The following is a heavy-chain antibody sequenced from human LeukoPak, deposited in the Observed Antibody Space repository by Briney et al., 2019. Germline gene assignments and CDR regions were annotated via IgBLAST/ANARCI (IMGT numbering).Heavy chain of an antibody. V-gene: IGHV4-4*07. J-gene: IGHJ5*02. D-gene: IGHD5-12*01. CDR1: GGSISSYY. Sequence: PSETLSLTCTVSGGSISSYYWSWIRQPAGKGLEWIGRIYTSGSTNYNPSLKSRLTMSVDTSKNQFSLRLSSVTAADTAVYYCARRGYSNYVNWFDPWGRGTLVTVSS. CDR3: ARRGYSNYVNWFDP. CDR2: IYTSGST.